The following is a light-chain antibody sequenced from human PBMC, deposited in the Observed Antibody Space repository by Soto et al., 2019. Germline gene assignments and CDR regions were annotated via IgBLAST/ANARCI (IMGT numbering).Light chain of an antibody. CDR1: QSLLHIPGETF. CDR3: MQSTQLPPT. Sequence: DVVMTQTPLSLSVVPGQPASISSKSSQSLLHIPGETFLFWYLQKPGQSPQLLIYEVSTRVSGVPDRFSGSGSGTDSTLDISRVETDDVGIYYCMQSTQLPPTFGQGTRLEIK. V-gene: IGKV2D-29*02. J-gene: IGKJ5*01. CDR2: EVS.